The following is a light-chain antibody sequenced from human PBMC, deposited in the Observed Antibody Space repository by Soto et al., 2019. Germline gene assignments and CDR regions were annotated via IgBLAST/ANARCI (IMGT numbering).Light chain of an antibody. J-gene: IGKJ1*01. Sequence: EIVLTQSPGTLSLSPGERATLSCRASQSVSSNSLAWYQQKPGQAPRLLIYGASSRATGIPDRFSGSGSRTDFTLTISRLEPEDSAVYYCHQYGSSPTFGQGTKVDIK. CDR2: GAS. CDR3: HQYGSSPT. V-gene: IGKV3-20*01. CDR1: QSVSSNS.